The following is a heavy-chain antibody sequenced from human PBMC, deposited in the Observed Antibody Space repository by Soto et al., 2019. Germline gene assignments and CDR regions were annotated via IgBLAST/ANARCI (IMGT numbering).Heavy chain of an antibody. Sequence: GASVKVSCKASGYTFTSYDINWVRQATGQGLEWMGWMNPNSGNTGYAQKFQGRVTMTRNTSISTAYMELSSLRSEDTAVYYCARVRLASPVWFDPWGQGTRVTVSS. V-gene: IGHV1-8*01. J-gene: IGHJ5*02. CDR1: GYTFTSYD. D-gene: IGHD2-2*01. CDR2: MNPNSGNT. CDR3: ARVRLASPVWFDP.